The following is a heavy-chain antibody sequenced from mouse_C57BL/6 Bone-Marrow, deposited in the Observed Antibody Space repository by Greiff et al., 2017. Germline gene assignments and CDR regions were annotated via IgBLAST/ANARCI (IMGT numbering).Heavy chain of an antibody. Sequence: EVQRVESGPELVKPGASVKISCKASGYSFTDYNMNWVKQSNGKSLEWIGVINPNYGTTSYNQKFKGKATLTVDQSSSTAYMQLNSLTSEDSAVYYCARCSYYDYDEVWFAYWGQGTLVTVSA. J-gene: IGHJ3*01. CDR1: GYSFTDYN. V-gene: IGHV1-39*01. D-gene: IGHD2-4*01. CDR2: INPNYGTT. CDR3: ARCSYYDYDEVWFAY.